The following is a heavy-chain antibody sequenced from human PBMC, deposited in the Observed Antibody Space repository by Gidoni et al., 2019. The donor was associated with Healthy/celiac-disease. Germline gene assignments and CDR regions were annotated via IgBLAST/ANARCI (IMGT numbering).Heavy chain of an antibody. Sequence: EVQLVESGGGLVQPGGSLRLSCAASGFTFSSYEMNWVRQAPGKGLEWVSYISSSGSTIYYADSVKGRFTISRDNAKNSLYLQMNSLRAEDTAVYYCARDTYYDYIWGSYRSNHAFDIWGQGTMVTVSS. CDR2: ISSSGSTI. D-gene: IGHD3-16*02. J-gene: IGHJ3*02. CDR1: GFTFSSYE. CDR3: ARDTYYDYIWGSYRSNHAFDI. V-gene: IGHV3-48*03.